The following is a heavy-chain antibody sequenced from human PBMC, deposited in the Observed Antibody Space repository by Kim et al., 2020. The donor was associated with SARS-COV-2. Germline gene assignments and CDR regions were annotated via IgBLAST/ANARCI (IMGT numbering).Heavy chain of an antibody. D-gene: IGHD6-19*01. V-gene: IGHV4-4*02. Sequence: SETLSLTCAVSGGSISSSNWWSWVRQPPGKGLEWIGEIYHSGSTNYNPSLKSRVTISVDKSKNQFSLKLSSVTAADTAVYYCARGRDSEGIAVAGKPYTYYGMDVWGQGTTVTVSS. J-gene: IGHJ6*02. CDR2: IYHSGST. CDR1: GGSISSSNW. CDR3: ARGRDSEGIAVAGKPYTYYGMDV.